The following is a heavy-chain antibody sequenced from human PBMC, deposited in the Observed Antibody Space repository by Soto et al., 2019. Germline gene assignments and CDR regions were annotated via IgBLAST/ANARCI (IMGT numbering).Heavy chain of an antibody. V-gene: IGHV3-30-3*01. CDR2: ISCDGSNK. Sequence: PGGSLRLSCAASGFTFSSYAMHWVRQAPGKGLEWVAVISCDGSNKYYADSVKGRFTISRDNSKNTLYLQMNSLRAEDTAVYYCARARGRFLESLTSWSDGMDVWGQGTTVTVSS. CDR1: GFTFSSYA. D-gene: IGHD3-3*01. J-gene: IGHJ6*02. CDR3: ARARGRFLESLTSWSDGMDV.